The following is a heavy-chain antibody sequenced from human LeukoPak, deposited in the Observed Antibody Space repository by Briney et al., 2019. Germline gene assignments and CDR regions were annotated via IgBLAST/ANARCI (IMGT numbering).Heavy chain of an antibody. CDR1: RFTVSSNY. CDR2: LYSGGNT. V-gene: IGHV3-53*01. Sequence: GGSLRLSCAASRFTVSSNYMTWVRQAPGKGLEWVSILYSGGNTHYADSVKGRFTISRDNSQNTLYLQMNSLRAEDTAVYFCASNLYYHGSGSFFPGFMDAWGKGTTVIVS. D-gene: IGHD3-10*01. CDR3: ASNLYYHGSGSFFPGFMDA. J-gene: IGHJ6*03.